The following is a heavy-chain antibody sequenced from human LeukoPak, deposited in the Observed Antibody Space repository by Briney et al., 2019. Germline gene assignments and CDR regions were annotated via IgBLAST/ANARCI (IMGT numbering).Heavy chain of an antibody. CDR1: GYSISSSYY. CDR2: INHSGST. V-gene: IGHV4-34*01. D-gene: IGHD2-15*01. Sequence: PSETLSLTCGVSGYSISSSYYWGWIRQPPGKGLEWIGEINHSGSTNYNPSLKSRVTISVDTSKNQFSLKLSSVTAADTAVYYCARGGGSVDYWGQGTLVTVSS. J-gene: IGHJ4*02. CDR3: ARGGGSVDY.